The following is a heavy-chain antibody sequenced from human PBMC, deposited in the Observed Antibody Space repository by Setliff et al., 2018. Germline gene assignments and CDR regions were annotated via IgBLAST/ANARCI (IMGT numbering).Heavy chain of an antibody. CDR3: ARARGNWGPVDY. D-gene: IGHD7-27*01. J-gene: IGHJ4*02. Sequence: GGSLRLSCAASGFTFSSYWMHWVRQAPGKGLVWVSRINSDGSSTSYADSVRGRFTISRDNAKNTLYLQMNCLRAEDTAVYYCARARGNWGPVDYWGQGTLVTVSS. V-gene: IGHV3-74*01. CDR2: INSDGSST. CDR1: GFTFSSYW.